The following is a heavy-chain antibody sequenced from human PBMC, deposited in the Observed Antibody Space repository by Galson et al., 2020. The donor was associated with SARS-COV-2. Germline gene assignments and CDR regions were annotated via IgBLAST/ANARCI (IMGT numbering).Heavy chain of an antibody. Sequence: GESLKISCAASGFTFSSYSMNWVRQAPGKGLEWVSYISSSSSTIYYADSVKGRFTISRDNAKNSLYLQMNSLRAEDTAVYYCARERALDTAMVYFFDDWGQGTLVTVSS. J-gene: IGHJ4*02. CDR1: GFTFSSYS. V-gene: IGHV3-48*04. D-gene: IGHD5-18*01. CDR2: ISSSSSTI. CDR3: ARERALDTAMVYFFDD.